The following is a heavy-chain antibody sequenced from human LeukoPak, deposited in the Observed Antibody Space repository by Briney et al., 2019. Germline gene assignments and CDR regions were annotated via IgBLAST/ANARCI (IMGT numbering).Heavy chain of an antibody. Sequence: ASVKVSCKASGYTFTGYYMHWVRQAPGQGLEWMGWINPNSGGTNYAQKFQGRVTMTRDTSISTAYMELSRLRSDDTAVYYCARHHKRFTMVRGLNWFDPWGQGTLVTVSS. V-gene: IGHV1-2*02. D-gene: IGHD3-10*01. CDR2: INPNSGGT. CDR3: ARHHKRFTMVRGLNWFDP. CDR1: GYTFTGYY. J-gene: IGHJ5*02.